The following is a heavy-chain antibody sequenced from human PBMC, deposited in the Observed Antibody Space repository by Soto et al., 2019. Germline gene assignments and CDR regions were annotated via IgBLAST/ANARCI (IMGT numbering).Heavy chain of an antibody. J-gene: IGHJ4*02. CDR3: ARRDDYGDYTFDY. CDR1: GVSFSCYY. CDR2: INHSGST. V-gene: IGHV4-34*01. D-gene: IGHD4-17*01. Sequence: QVQLQQGGAGLLKPSETLSLTCAVYGVSFSCYYWSWIRQPPGKGLEWMGEINHSGSTNYNPSLKRRVTISVDTSKNQFSLKLSSLSAADTAVYYCARRDDYGDYTFDYWGQGTLVTVSS.